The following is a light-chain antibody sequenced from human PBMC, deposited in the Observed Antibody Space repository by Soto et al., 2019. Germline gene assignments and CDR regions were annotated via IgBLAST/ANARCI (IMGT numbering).Light chain of an antibody. CDR2: TND. CDR3: AAWDDSLNGPV. V-gene: IGLV1-44*01. J-gene: IGLJ2*01. CDR1: SSNIGSST. Sequence: QPVLTQPPSTSGTPGQRVTISCSGSSSNIGSSTVNWYQLLPGTAPKLLIYTNDQRPSGVPDRFSGSKSGTSASLAISGLLSEDEGDYYCAAWDDSLNGPVFGGGTKLTVL.